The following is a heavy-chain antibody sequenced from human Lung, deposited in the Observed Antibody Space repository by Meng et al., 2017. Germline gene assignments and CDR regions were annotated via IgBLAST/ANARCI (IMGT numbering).Heavy chain of an antibody. CDR3: ARGPYYYYDTTGYYNWFDP. CDR1: GYTFTSHG. V-gene: IGHV1-18*04. J-gene: IGHJ5*02. Sequence: QGQLVQSGAEVKKPGAAVKVSCKTSGYTFTSHGISWVRPAPGQGLEWMGWISAHSGNTNYAQKIKGRVTMTTDTATSTVYMELRSLRPDDTAVYYCARGPYYYYDTTGYYNWFDPWGQGTLVTVSS. D-gene: IGHD3-22*01. CDR2: ISAHSGNT.